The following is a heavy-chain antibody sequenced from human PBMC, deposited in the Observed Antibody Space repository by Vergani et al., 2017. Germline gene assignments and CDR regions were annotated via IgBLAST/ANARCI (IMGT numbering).Heavy chain of an antibody. CDR1: GFSFGDYA. CDR3: SRGRGYSFGYSDY. D-gene: IGHD5-18*01. Sequence: EVQLVESGGGLVPPGRSLRLSCAASGFSFGDYAMTWVRQAPGKGLEWVAFIRNKAYGGTTEYAASVKCRFTISRDESKRLAYLQFSGLKTKDTAVYFCSRGRGYSFGYSDYWGQGTLVIVSS. J-gene: IGHJ4*02. CDR2: IRNKAYGGTT. V-gene: IGHV3-49*04.